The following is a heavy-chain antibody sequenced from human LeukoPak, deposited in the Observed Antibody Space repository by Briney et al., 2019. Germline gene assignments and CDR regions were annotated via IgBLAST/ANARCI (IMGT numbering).Heavy chain of an antibody. CDR1: GGSISSSSYY. D-gene: IGHD5-12*01. V-gene: IGHV4-39*07. Sequence: SETLSLTCTVSGGSISSSSYYWGWIRQPPGKGLEWIGTIYYSGSTYYNPSLKSRVTISVDTSKNQFSLKLSSVTAADTAVYYCARDGYAPHWGQGTLVTVSS. J-gene: IGHJ4*02. CDR2: IYYSGST. CDR3: ARDGYAPH.